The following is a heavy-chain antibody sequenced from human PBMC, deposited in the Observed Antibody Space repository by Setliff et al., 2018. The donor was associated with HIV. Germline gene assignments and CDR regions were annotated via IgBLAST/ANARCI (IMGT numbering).Heavy chain of an antibody. CDR3: ARGGRSTVATWAWFDP. D-gene: IGHD4-4*01. CDR2: VSSIGNT. V-gene: IGHV4-4*08. Sequence: SETLSLTCSVSGISINGYYWSWIRQSPRTRLEWIGYVSSIGNTNYNPSLKSRVTISVDTSKNQFSLRLTSVTAADTAVYYCARGGRSTVATWAWFDPWGQGTLVTVSS. J-gene: IGHJ5*02. CDR1: GISINGYY.